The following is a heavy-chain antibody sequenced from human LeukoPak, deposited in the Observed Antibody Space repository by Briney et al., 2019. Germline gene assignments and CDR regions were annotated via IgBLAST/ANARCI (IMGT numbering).Heavy chain of an antibody. D-gene: IGHD4-17*01. V-gene: IGHV4-59*08. CDR3: AGYHAYGVTTPPLGY. Sequence: SETLSLTCSVTGGSISSYYWSWIRQPPGKGLEWIGYIYYSGSTNYNPSLKSRVTISVDTSKNQFSLKLSSVTAADTAVYFCAGYHAYGVTTPPLGYWGQGTLVTVSS. CDR2: IYYSGST. CDR1: GGSISSYY. J-gene: IGHJ4*02.